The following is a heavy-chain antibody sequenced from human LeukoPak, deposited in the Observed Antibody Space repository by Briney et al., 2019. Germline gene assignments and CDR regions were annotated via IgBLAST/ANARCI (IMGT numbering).Heavy chain of an antibody. J-gene: IGHJ4*02. D-gene: IGHD6-19*01. Sequence: GGSLTLSCAASGFIFSSYAMSWVRQAPGKGLEWVSSISGSGDNTYYAESVKGRFTISRDNSKNTLFLQMNSLRAEDTAVFYCAKRSGYTTGWFFDFWGQGTLVTVSS. CDR3: AKRSGYTTGWFFDF. CDR2: ISGSGDNT. V-gene: IGHV3-23*01. CDR1: GFIFSSYA.